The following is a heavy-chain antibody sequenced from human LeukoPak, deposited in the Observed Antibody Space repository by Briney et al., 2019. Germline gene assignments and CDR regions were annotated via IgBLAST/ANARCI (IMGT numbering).Heavy chain of an antibody. CDR3: ARVRHYGSGSYYNFYWYFDL. Sequence: GASVKVSCKASGGTFSSYAISWVRQAPGQGLEWMGWISAYNGNTNYAQKLQGRVTMTTDTSTSTAYMELRSLRSDDTAVYYCARVRHYGSGSYYNFYWYFDLWGRGTLVTVSS. CDR2: ISAYNGNT. CDR1: GGTFSSYA. D-gene: IGHD3-10*01. J-gene: IGHJ2*01. V-gene: IGHV1-18*01.